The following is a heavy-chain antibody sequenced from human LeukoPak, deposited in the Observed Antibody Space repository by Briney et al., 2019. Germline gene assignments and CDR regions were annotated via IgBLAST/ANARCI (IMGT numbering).Heavy chain of an antibody. D-gene: IGHD6-13*01. CDR2: IYYSGSP. J-gene: IGHJ4*02. Sequence: PSDTLSLTCTVSGGSISSSIYYWGWIRQPPGKGLEWIGRIYYSGSPYYSPSLKSRVTISVDTSKNQFSLKLSSVTAADTAVYYCARQLAAAGHFDYWGQGTLVTVSS. CDR3: ARQLAAAGHFDY. V-gene: IGHV4-39*01. CDR1: GGSISSSIYY.